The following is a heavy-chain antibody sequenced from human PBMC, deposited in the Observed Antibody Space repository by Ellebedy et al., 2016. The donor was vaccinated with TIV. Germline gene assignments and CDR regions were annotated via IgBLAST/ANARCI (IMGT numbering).Heavy chain of an antibody. CDR2: IYYSGST. V-gene: IGHV4-31*03. D-gene: IGHD3-10*01. J-gene: IGHJ5*02. CDR3: ARGVRGVIITGNWFDP. Sequence: SETLSLXXTVSGGSISSGGYYWSWIRQHPGKGLEWIGYIYYSGSTYYNPSLKSRVTISVDTSKNQFSLKLSSVTAADTAVYYCARGVRGVIITGNWFDPWGQGTLVTVSS. CDR1: GGSISSGGYY.